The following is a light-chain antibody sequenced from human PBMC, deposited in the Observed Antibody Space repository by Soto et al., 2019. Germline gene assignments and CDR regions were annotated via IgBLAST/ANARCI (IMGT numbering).Light chain of an antibody. CDR1: QSITTY. Sequence: DIQMTQSPSSLSASVGDRVTVTCRASQSITTYLNWFQHRPGKAPKLLIYAPSRVPSGVPARFSGSGSGTDFTLPISSLQTEDFATYSCQQTYTTPWTFGQGTKVEI. CDR2: APS. V-gene: IGKV1-39*01. J-gene: IGKJ1*01. CDR3: QQTYTTPWT.